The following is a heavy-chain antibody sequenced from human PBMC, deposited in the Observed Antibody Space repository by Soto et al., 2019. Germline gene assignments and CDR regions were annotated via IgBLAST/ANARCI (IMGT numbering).Heavy chain of an antibody. CDR3: ARDLYDSSGPNGYFDY. CDR1: GFTFSSYG. CDR2: IWYDGSNK. D-gene: IGHD3-22*01. J-gene: IGHJ4*02. V-gene: IGHV3-33*01. Sequence: GSLRLSCAASGFTFSSYGMHWVRQAPGKGLEWVAVIWYDGSNKYYADSVKGRFTISRDNSKNTLYLQMNSLRAEDTAVYYCARDLYDSSGPNGYFDYWGQGTLVTVSS.